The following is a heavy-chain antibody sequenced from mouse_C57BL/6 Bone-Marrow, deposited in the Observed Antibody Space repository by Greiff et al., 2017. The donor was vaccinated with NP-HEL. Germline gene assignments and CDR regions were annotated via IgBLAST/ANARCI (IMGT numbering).Heavy chain of an antibody. CDR1: GYTFTSYW. V-gene: IGHV1-7*01. Sequence: QVQLKESGAELAKPGASVKLSCKASGYTFTSYWMHWVKQRPGQGLEWIGYINPSSGYTKYNQKFKDKATLTADKSSSTAYMQLSSLTYEDSAVYYCAIYYYYGSSWFAYWGQGTLVTVSA. D-gene: IGHD1-1*01. CDR2: INPSSGYT. J-gene: IGHJ3*01. CDR3: AIYYYYGSSWFAY.